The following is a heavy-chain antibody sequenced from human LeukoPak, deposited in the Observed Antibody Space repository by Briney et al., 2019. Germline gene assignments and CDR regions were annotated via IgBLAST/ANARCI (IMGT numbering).Heavy chain of an antibody. V-gene: IGHV3-21*01. CDR2: ISSSSSYI. Sequence: GGSLRLSCAASGFTFSSYSMNWVRQAPGKGLEWVSSISSSSSYIYYADSVKGRFTISRDNAKNSLYLQMNSLRAEDTAAYYCAREGDSRDYFDYWGQGTLVTVSS. J-gene: IGHJ4*02. CDR3: AREGDSRDYFDY. CDR1: GFTFSSYS. D-gene: IGHD3-22*01.